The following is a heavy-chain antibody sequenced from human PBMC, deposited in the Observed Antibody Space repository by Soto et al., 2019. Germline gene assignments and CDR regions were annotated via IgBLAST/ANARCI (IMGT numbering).Heavy chain of an antibody. CDR1: GGSVSSGNVY. Sequence: VQLQESGPGLVRPSETLALTCTVSGGSVSSGNVYWSWIRQSPGTGLEWIGHIYFNGKAYYSPSLKSRLAISLDTSNNHFSMKLSSVSAADTAVYYCAHDSHGGNTFFDIWGQGAPVTVSS. J-gene: IGHJ4*02. CDR3: AHDSHGGNTFFDI. D-gene: IGHD1-7*01. V-gene: IGHV4-30-4*01. CDR2: IYFNGKA.